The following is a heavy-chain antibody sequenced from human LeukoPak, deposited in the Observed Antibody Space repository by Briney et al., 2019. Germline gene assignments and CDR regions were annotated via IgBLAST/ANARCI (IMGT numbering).Heavy chain of an antibody. Sequence: GGSLRLSCAAFGFTFSSYGMHWVRQAPGKGLEWVAFIRYDGSNKYYADSVKGRFTISRDNSKNTLYLQMNSLRAEDTAVYYCAKDLRFGEFSFDYWGQGTLVTVSS. J-gene: IGHJ4*02. V-gene: IGHV3-30*02. CDR2: IRYDGSNK. CDR3: AKDLRFGEFSFDY. D-gene: IGHD3-10*01. CDR1: GFTFSSYG.